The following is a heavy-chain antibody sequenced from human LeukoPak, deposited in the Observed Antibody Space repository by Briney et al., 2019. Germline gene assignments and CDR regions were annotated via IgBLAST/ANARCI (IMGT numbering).Heavy chain of an antibody. D-gene: IGHD2-21*02. CDR2: IYSGGST. J-gene: IGHJ3*01. CDR1: GFTVNRSY. CDR3: VRGGTSVTAPF. Sequence: GGSLRLSCAASGFTVNRSYMNWVRQAPGKGLDWVSVIYSGGSTNYADSVKGRFTNSRDNSKNMVYLQMNSLRAEDTAVYYCVRGGTSVTAPFWGQGTMVTVSS. V-gene: IGHV3-66*01.